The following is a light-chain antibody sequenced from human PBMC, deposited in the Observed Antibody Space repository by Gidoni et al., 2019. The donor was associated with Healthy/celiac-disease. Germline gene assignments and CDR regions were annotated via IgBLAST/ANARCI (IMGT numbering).Light chain of an antibody. CDR2: DAS. CDR1: QSVSSY. J-gene: IGKJ2*01. Sequence: ECVLPQPPATLSLYPGERATLTCRASQSVSSYLAWYQQKPGQAPRLLIYDASKRATGIPARFSGSGSGTDFTLTISSLEPEDFAIYYCQQRSNWPPIYTFGQGTKLEIK. V-gene: IGKV3-11*01. CDR3: QQRSNWPPIYT.